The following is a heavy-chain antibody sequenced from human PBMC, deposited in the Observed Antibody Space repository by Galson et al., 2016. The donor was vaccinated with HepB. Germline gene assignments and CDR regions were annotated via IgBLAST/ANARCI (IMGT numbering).Heavy chain of an antibody. J-gene: IGHJ4*02. V-gene: IGHV3-64D*06. Sequence: SLRLSCAASGFTFSEFAMHWVRQAPGKGLEPVSMITSSGTNTYYADSVKGRFTISRDNSKNTLYLQMNSLRPEDTALYYCVTGETCGSNTCLDYWGRGTLVTVSS. CDR1: GFTFSEFA. D-gene: IGHD2-2*01. CDR2: ITSSGTNT. CDR3: VTGETCGSNTCLDY.